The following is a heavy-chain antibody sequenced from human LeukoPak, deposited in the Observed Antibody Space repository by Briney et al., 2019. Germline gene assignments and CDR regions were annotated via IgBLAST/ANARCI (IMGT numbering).Heavy chain of an antibody. CDR2: ISSSGSTI. CDR1: GFTFSSYE. CDR3: GGVGIHLLGAFDI. J-gene: IGHJ3*02. D-gene: IGHD5-18*01. Sequence: PGGSLRLSSAASGFTFSSYEMNWVRQAPGKGLEWVSYISSSGSTIYYADSVKGRFTISRDNAKNSLYLQMNSLRAEDTAVYYCGGVGIHLLGAFDIWGQGTMVTVSS. V-gene: IGHV3-48*03.